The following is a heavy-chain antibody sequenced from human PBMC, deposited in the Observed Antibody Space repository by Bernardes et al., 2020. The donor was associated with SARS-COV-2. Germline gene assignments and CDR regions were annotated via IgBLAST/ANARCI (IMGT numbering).Heavy chain of an antibody. J-gene: IGHJ6*02. Sequence: SETLSLTCTVSGGSISSGGYFWSWVRQPAGKGLEWIGRVSTSGTTTYHPSLKSRVTISIDTSKNQVSLDLSSVAAADTAIYYCARDVTRNYGDYFYYYGMDIWGQGTTVTVSS. CDR3: ARDVTRNYGDYFYYYGMDI. CDR2: VSTSGTT. CDR1: GGSISSGGYF. V-gene: IGHV4-61*02. D-gene: IGHD4-17*01.